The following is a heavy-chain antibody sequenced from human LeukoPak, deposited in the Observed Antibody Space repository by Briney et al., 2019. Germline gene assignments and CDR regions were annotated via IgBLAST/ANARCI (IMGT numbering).Heavy chain of an antibody. CDR3: AREKSDGYFDY. D-gene: IGHD2-21*01. CDR1: GGSISSYY. J-gene: IGHJ4*02. Sequence: SETLSLTCTVSGGSISSYYLSWIRQPPGKGLEWIGYIYYSGSTNYNPSLKSRVTISVDTSKNQFSLKLSSVTAADTAVYYCAREKSDGYFDYWGQGTLVTVSS. V-gene: IGHV4-59*01. CDR2: IYYSGST.